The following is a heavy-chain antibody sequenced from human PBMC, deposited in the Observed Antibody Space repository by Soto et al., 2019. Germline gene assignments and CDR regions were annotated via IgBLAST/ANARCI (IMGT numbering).Heavy chain of an antibody. J-gene: IGHJ6*02. CDR2: ISNSGNTI. Sequence: GGSLRLSCVASGIDLENYGIHWVRQAPGEGLEWISYISNSGNTIYVADSMRGRFTISRDNAKNSLFLQMNSLRADDTAVYYCARDIDNRDYYYGLDVWGQGTTVTVSS. CDR3: ARDIDNRDYYYGLDV. V-gene: IGHV3-48*03. CDR1: GIDLENYG. D-gene: IGHD1-20*01.